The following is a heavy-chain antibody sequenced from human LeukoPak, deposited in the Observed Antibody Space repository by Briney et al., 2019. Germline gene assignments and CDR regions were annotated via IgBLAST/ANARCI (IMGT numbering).Heavy chain of an antibody. CDR3: ERDRYDSSGYYDT. CDR2: INPNSGGT. Sequence: ASVKVSCKASGYTFTGYYMHWVRQAPGQGLEWMGWINPNSGGTNYAQKFQGRVTMTRDTSISTAYMELSRLRSDDTAVYYCERDRYDSSGYYDTWGQGTLVTVSS. CDR1: GYTFTGYY. J-gene: IGHJ5*02. D-gene: IGHD3-22*01. V-gene: IGHV1-2*02.